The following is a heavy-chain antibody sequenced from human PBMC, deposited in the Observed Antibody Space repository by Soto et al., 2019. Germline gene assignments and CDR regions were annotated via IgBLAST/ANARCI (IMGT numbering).Heavy chain of an antibody. D-gene: IGHD2-2*01. CDR1: GGTFSSYA. J-gene: IGHJ5*02. CDR2: IIPIFGTA. CDR3: ARVGKYCSSTSCYNWFDP. V-gene: IGHV1-69*01. Sequence: QVQLVQSGAEVKKPGSSVKVSCKASGGTFSSYAISWVRQAPGQGLEWMGGIIPIFGTANYAQKFHGRVTITADESTSTAYMELSRLRSEDTAVYYCARVGKYCSSTSCYNWFDPLGQGTLVTVSS.